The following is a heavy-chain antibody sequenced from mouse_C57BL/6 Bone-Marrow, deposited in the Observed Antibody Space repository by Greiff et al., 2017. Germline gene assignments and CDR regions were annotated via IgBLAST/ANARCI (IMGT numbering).Heavy chain of an antibody. J-gene: IGHJ4*01. D-gene: IGHD2-13*01. CDR3: YYYDCYYYAMDY. Sequence: QVQLQQPGAELVRPGTSVKLSCKASGYTFTSYWMHWVKQRPGQGLEWIGVIDPSDSYTNYNQKFQGKATLTVDTSSSTAYMQLSSLTSEDSAVYYGYYYDCYYYAMDYWGQGTSVTVSS. CDR1: GYTFTSYW. CDR2: IDPSDSYT. V-gene: IGHV1-59*01.